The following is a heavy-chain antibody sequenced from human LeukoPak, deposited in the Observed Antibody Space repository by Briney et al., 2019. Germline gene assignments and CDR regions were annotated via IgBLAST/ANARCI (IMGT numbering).Heavy chain of an antibody. J-gene: IGHJ5*02. CDR3: ARDSREVLLWFGEFSP. Sequence: SETLSLTCAVYGGSFSGYYWSWIRQPPGKGLEWIGEINHSGSTNYNPSLKSRVTISVDTSKNQFSLKLMSVTAADTAVYYCARDSREVLLWFGEFSPWGQGTLVTVSS. CDR1: GGSFSGYY. V-gene: IGHV4-34*01. D-gene: IGHD3-10*01. CDR2: INHSGST.